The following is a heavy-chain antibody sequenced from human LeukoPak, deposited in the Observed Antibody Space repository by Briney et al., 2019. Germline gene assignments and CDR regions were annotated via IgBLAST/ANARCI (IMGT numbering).Heavy chain of an antibody. CDR3: ARRIAAGGPAVGY. Sequence: ASVKVSCKASGYTFTSYDINWVRQASGQGLEWMGWMNPNSGNTGSAQKFQGRVTMTRNTSMSTAYMELSSLKSEDTAVYFCARRIAAGGPAVGYWGQGTLVTVSS. J-gene: IGHJ4*02. CDR1: GYTFTSYD. V-gene: IGHV1-8*01. CDR2: MNPNSGNT. D-gene: IGHD6-13*01.